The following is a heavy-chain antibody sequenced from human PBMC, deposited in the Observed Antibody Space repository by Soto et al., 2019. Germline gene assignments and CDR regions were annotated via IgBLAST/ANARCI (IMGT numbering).Heavy chain of an antibody. V-gene: IGHV1-2*02. CDR1: GYSISAYY. D-gene: IGHD3-10*01. CDR2: IDPKNGGT. CDR3: GRDDYGIFPY. Sequence: QVPLVQSGTEVKKPGASVKVSCQASGYSISAYYIHWVRQAPGQGLEWMGWIDPKNGGTVSAQKFQGRLTMTRDTSISTVYMDLSGLTSDDMALYYCGRDDYGIFPYWGQGSLVTVSS. J-gene: IGHJ4*02.